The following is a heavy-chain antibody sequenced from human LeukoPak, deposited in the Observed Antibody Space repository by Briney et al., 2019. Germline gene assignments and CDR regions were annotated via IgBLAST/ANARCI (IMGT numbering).Heavy chain of an antibody. V-gene: IGHV3-23*01. J-gene: IGHJ4*02. D-gene: IGHD2-2*01. CDR1: GFTFSSSA. CDR3: AARYQLLHY. CDR2: ISVSGDGT. Sequence: GGSLRLSCAASGFTFSSSAMSWVRQAPGKGLEWVSAISVSGDGTYYADSVKGRFTISRDTSKNTLYLQMNSLRAEDTAIYYCAARYQLLHYWGQGTLVTVSS.